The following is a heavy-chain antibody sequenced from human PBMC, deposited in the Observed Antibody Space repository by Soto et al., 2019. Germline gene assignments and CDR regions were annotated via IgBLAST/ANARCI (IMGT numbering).Heavy chain of an antibody. D-gene: IGHD3-10*01. J-gene: IGHJ4*02. CDR1: GFTFSYYP. V-gene: IGHV3-21*06. Sequence: RRLSCAASGFTFSYYPLHWVRRAPGKGLEWVSSISGIRDYIRYADSVKGRFTISRDNAKTSLYLQMNSLTAEDTAVYYCAREGVHNYTEYYFDYWGQGTLVTVSS. CDR3: AREGVHNYTEYYFDY. CDR2: ISGIRDYI.